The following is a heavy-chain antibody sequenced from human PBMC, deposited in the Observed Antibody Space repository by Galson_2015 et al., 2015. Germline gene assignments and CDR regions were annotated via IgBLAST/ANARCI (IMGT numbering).Heavy chain of an antibody. Sequence: CAISGDSVSSNSGAWHWIRQSPSRGLEWLGRTYYKSKWYNDYAVSVKSRITISPDTSKNQFSLQLNSVTPEDTAVYYCAYGGTVTTCDAFDIWGQGTMVTVS. J-gene: IGHJ3*02. V-gene: IGHV6-1*01. CDR1: GDSVSSNSGA. D-gene: IGHD4-17*01. CDR3: AYGGTVTTCDAFDI. CDR2: TYYKSKWYN.